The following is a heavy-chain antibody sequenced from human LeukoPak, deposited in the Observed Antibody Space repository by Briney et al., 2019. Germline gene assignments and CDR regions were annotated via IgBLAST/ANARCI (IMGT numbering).Heavy chain of an antibody. V-gene: IGHV4-39*07. CDR1: GGSISSSSYY. CDR2: IYYSGST. J-gene: IGHJ4*02. D-gene: IGHD3-22*01. Sequence: PSETLSLTCTVSGGSISSSSYYWGWIRQPPGKGLEWIGSIYYSGSTYYNPSLKSRVTISVDTSKNQFSLKLSSVTAADTAVYYCARATVITTYYFDYWGQGTLVTVSS. CDR3: ARATVITTYYFDY.